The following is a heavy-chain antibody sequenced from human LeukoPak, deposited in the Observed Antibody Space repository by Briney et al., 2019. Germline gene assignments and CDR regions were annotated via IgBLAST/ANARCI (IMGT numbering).Heavy chain of an antibody. CDR3: ASFLYGQGAFDI. CDR1: GGSISSGGYS. Sequence: SETLYLTCAVSGGSISSGGYSWSGIRQPPGKGLEWIGYIYHSGSTYYNPSLKSRVTISVDRSKNQFSLKLSSVTAADTAVYYCASFLYGQGAFDIWGQGTMVTVSS. D-gene: IGHD4-17*01. V-gene: IGHV4-30-2*01. CDR2: IYHSGST. J-gene: IGHJ3*02.